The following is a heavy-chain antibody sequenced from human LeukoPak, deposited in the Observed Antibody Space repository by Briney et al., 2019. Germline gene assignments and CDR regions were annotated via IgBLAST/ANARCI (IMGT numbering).Heavy chain of an antibody. J-gene: IGHJ5*02. CDR3: VRQRGASGTINHFDP. V-gene: IGHV5-51*01. D-gene: IGHD3-10*01. CDR2: IYPDDSDT. CDR1: GYSSPTYW. Sequence: GESLKTSSKTLGYSSPTYWTGWVRQIPGAGLEWVGAIYPDDSDTRYSPSFQGQVVISANRSIRTAYLQWNTLRTSDTAMYDCVRQRGASGTINHFDPWGQGTLVTVS.